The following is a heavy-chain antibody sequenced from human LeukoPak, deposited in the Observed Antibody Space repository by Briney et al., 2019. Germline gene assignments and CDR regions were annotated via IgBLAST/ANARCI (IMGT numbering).Heavy chain of an antibody. Sequence: PSETLSLTYTVSGGSISSSSYYWGWIRQPPGKGLEWIGSIYYSGRTYYNPSLKSRVTISVDTSKNQFSLKLSSVTAADTAVYYCAREGERQPYSSSFAFLEPMVPGQYPRGDPYYFDYWGQGTLVTVSS. J-gene: IGHJ4*02. V-gene: IGHV4-39*07. D-gene: IGHD6-6*01. CDR2: IYYSGRT. CDR3: AREGERQPYSSSFAFLEPMVPGQYPRGDPYYFDY. CDR1: GGSISSSSYY.